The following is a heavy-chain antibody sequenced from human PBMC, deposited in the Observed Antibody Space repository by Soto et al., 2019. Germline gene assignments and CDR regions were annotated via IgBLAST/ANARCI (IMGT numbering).Heavy chain of an antibody. CDR3: EGRNYDYVWGSHRYAYGMDV. Sequence: SETLSLTCTVSGGSISSRSYYWGWIRQPPGKGLEWIGSIYYSGSTYYNPSLKSRVTISVDTSKNQFYLKLSSVTAADTAVYYCEGRNYDYVWGSHRYAYGMDVWGKAPTVTVAS. CDR1: GGSISSRSYY. J-gene: IGHJ6*04. V-gene: IGHV4-39*01. D-gene: IGHD3-16*02. CDR2: IYYSGST.